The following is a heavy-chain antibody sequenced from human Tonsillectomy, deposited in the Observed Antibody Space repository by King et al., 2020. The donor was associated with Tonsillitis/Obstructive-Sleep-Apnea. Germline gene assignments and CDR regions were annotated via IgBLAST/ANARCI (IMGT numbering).Heavy chain of an antibody. V-gene: IGHV3-15*01. CDR1: GFTFSIAS. CDR2: IKNKMDGGGT. D-gene: IGHD3-16*01. CDR3: TLGGPFDY. Sequence: VQLVESGGGWVKPGGSLRLSCAASGFTFSIASMSWVSQAPGNGLEWFGRIKNKMDGGGTDYAAPVKGRFTISRDDSKNTLYLQMNSLKTEDSAVYYCTLGGPFDYWGQGTLVTVSS. J-gene: IGHJ4*02.